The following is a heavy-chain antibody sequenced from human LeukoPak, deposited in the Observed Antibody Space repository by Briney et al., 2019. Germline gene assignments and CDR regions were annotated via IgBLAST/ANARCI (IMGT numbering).Heavy chain of an antibody. CDR1: GGSISSYY. Sequence: SETLSLTCTVSGGSISSYYWSWIRQPPGKGLEWIGYIYYSGSTNHNPSLKSRVTISVGTSKNQFSLKLSSVTAADTAVYYCARGVSSGSDYWGQGTLVTVSS. CDR2: IYYSGST. V-gene: IGHV4-59*08. CDR3: ARGVSSGSDY. J-gene: IGHJ4*02. D-gene: IGHD3-10*01.